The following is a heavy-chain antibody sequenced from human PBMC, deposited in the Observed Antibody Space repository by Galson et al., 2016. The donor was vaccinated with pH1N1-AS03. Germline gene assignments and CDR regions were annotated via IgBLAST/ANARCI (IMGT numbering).Heavy chain of an antibody. J-gene: IGHJ4*02. V-gene: IGHV3-9*01. D-gene: IGHD6-19*01. CDR3: VKDVLSDGWFTAADS. CDR1: GFIVEQYG. CDR2: MSWGSAKI. Sequence: SLRLSCAASGFIVEQYGAHWVRQTPGKGLEWVAGMSWGSAKIDYADSVKGRFTISRDNAQNSLYLQMSSLRPEDTAVYFCVKDVLSDGWFTAADSWGQGTLVTVSS.